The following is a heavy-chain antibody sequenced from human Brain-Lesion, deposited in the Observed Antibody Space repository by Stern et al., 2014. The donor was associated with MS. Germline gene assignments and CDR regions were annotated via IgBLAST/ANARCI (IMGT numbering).Heavy chain of an antibody. J-gene: IGHJ4*02. Sequence: QVQLVESGAEVKKPGASVKVSCKASGYTFTGYYMHLVRQAPGQGLERMGWINPKSGGTNYAQKFQGWVTMTRDTSINTAYMELSRLRSDDTAVYYCATYYYDSTGYNDFWGQGTLVTVSS. CDR1: GYTFTGYY. CDR2: INPKSGGT. CDR3: ATYYYDSTGYNDF. V-gene: IGHV1-2*04. D-gene: IGHD3-22*01.